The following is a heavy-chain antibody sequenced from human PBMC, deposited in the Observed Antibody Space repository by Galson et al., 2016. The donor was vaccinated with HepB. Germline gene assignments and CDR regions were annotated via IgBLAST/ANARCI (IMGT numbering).Heavy chain of an antibody. CDR2: TFYPGMT. Sequence: TLSLTCAVSGASVSSGGHHWNWIRQPPGKGLEWIGYTFYPGMTYYSPSPQSRVSMSLDSSKNRFSLMVTSVTAADTAIYYCARGNTWFWNLDLWGRGTLVTVSS. D-gene: IGHD3-22*01. V-gene: IGHV4-31*11. CDR3: ARGNTWFWNLDL. J-gene: IGHJ2*01. CDR1: GASVSSGGHH.